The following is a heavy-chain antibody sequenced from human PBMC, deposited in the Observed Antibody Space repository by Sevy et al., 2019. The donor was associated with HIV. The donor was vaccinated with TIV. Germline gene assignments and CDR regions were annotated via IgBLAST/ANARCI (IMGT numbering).Heavy chain of an antibody. V-gene: IGHV3-9*03. CDR1: GFTFNNYA. J-gene: IGHJ4*02. Sequence: GGSLRLSCAASGFTFNNYAMNWVRQAPGKGLEWVSGISWNSGSIGYADSVKGRFTISRDNAKNSLYLQMNSLRAEDMALYYCAKDIRPYYYDSSGFDYWGQGTLVTVSS. CDR3: AKDIRPYYYDSSGFDY. D-gene: IGHD3-22*01. CDR2: ISWNSGSI.